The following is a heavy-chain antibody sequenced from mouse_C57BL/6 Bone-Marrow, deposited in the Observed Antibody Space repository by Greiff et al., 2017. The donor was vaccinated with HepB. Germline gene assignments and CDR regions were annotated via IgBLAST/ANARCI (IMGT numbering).Heavy chain of an antibody. V-gene: IGHV1-81*01. J-gene: IGHJ2*01. CDR1: GYTFTSYG. CDR2: IYPRSGNT. D-gene: IGHD2-2*01. Sequence: VKLQESGAELARPGASVKLSCKASGYTFTSYGISWVKQRTGQGLEWIGEIYPRSGNTYYNEKFKGKATLTADKSSSTAYMELRSLTSEDSAVYFCARRGVTTYYFDYWGQGTTLTVSS. CDR3: ARRGVTTYYFDY.